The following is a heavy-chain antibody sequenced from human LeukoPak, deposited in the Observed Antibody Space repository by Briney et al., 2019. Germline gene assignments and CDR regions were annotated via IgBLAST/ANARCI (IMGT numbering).Heavy chain of an antibody. V-gene: IGHV3-33*06. CDR1: GFSFSSYA. Sequence: PGGSLRLSWAASGFSFSSYAMHWVRQAPGKGLEWVSAIWYDGSNKFYADSVKGRFTISRDSSKNTLFLQMNGLRAEDTAVYYCAKSGPDFGDLPSEYYFDFWGQGTLVTVSS. CDR2: IWYDGSNK. J-gene: IGHJ4*02. CDR3: AKSGPDFGDLPSEYYFDF. D-gene: IGHD4-17*01.